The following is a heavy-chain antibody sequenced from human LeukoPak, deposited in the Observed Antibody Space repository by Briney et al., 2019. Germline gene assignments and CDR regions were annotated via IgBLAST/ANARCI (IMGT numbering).Heavy chain of an antibody. D-gene: IGHD6-13*01. V-gene: IGHV1-3*04. CDR3: ARGAAEGLDR. CDR1: GYTFTSNA. CDR2: INTGNGNT. J-gene: IGHJ5*02. Sequence: ASVKVSCKASGYTFTSNAMHGVRQAPGQRPEWMGRINTGNGNTKYSQKFQGRVTISRDTSANTAYMEVSSLRSEDTAVYYCARGAAEGLDRWGQGTLVTVSS.